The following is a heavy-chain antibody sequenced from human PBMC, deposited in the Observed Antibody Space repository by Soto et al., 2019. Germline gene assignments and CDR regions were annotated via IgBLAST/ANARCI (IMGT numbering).Heavy chain of an antibody. CDR1: GGTFSSYA. D-gene: IGHD2-21*01. CDR2: IIPIFGRT. J-gene: IGHJ6*02. CDR3: ARDISRRQTYYGMDV. V-gene: IGHV1-69*05. Sequence: ASVKVSCKASGGTFSSYAISWVRQAPGQGLEWMGGIIPIFGRTTYAETFHGRITITTDTSASTLFMELSSLRSEDTAVYFCARDISRRQTYYGMDVWGQGTTVTVSS.